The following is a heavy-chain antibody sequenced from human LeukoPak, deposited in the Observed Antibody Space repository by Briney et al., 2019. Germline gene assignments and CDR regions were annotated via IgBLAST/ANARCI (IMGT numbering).Heavy chain of an antibody. J-gene: IGHJ4*02. D-gene: IGHD4-23*01. CDR1: GFTSSSYS. Sequence: GGSLRLSCAASGFTSSSYSMNWVRQAPGKGLEWVSSISSSSSYIYYADSVKGRFTISRDNAKNSLYLQMNSLRAEDTAVYYCARDPTTVVTYYFDYWGQGTLVTVSS. V-gene: IGHV3-21*01. CDR2: ISSSSSYI. CDR3: ARDPTTVVTYYFDY.